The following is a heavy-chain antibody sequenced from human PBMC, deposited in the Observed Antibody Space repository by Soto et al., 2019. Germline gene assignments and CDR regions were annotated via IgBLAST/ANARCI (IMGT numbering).Heavy chain of an antibody. CDR1: GGSISSYY. CDR2: IYYSGST. J-gene: IGHJ5*02. Sequence: SETLSLTCTFSGGSISSYYWSLIRQPPGKGLEWIGYIYYSGSTNYNPSLKSRVTISVDTSKNQFSLKLSSVTAADTAVYYCARLAEEGNWFDPWGRGTRVTVSS. CDR3: ARLAEEGNWFDP. V-gene: IGHV4-59*08. D-gene: IGHD6-25*01.